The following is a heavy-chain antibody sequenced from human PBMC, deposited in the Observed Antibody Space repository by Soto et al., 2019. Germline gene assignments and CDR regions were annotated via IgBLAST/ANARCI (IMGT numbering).Heavy chain of an antibody. CDR3: ASGPWELDY. CDR2: ISGNSRTI. D-gene: IGHD3-10*01. CDR1: GFNFKNYN. J-gene: IGHJ4*02. V-gene: IGHV3-48*01. Sequence: EVQLVQSGGGLVQAGGSLRLSCTASGFNFKNYNMNWIRQAPGKGLECVAYISGNSRTIYYADSVKGRFTISRDNAANSVFLQMNSLRVEDTSVYYCASGPWELDYWGQGTLVTVSS.